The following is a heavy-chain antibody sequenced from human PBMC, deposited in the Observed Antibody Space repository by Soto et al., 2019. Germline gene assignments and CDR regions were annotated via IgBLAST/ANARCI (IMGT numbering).Heavy chain of an antibody. CDR3: AKEKSNWNEEFYYYYYMDV. CDR2: ISGSGGST. D-gene: IGHD1-1*01. CDR1: GFTFSSYA. V-gene: IGHV3-23*01. Sequence: GGSLRLSCATSGFTFSSYAMSWVRQAPGKGLEWVSAISGSGGSTYYADSVRGRFTISRDNSKNTLYLQMNSLRAEDTAVYYCAKEKSNWNEEFYYYYYMDVWGKGTTVTVSS. J-gene: IGHJ6*03.